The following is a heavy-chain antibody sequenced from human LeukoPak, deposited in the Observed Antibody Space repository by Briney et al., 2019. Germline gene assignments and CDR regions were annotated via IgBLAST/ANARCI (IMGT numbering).Heavy chain of an antibody. Sequence: GGSLRLSCAASGFTFSSYAMSWVRQAPGKGLEWVSAISGSGGSTYYADSVKGRFTISRDNSKNTLYLQMNSLRAEDTAVYYCAKGFDYYYDSSGYLPGYWGQGTLVTVSS. D-gene: IGHD3-22*01. CDR2: ISGSGGST. J-gene: IGHJ4*02. CDR1: GFTFSSYA. CDR3: AKGFDYYYDSSGYLPGY. V-gene: IGHV3-23*01.